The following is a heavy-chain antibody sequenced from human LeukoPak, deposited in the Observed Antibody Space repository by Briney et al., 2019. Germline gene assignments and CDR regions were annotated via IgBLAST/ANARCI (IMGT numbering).Heavy chain of an antibody. Sequence: ASVKVFCKASGYTFTSYAMHWVRQAPGQRLEWMGWINAGNGNTKYSQKFQGRVTITRDTSASTAYMELSSLRSEDTAVYYCARSIMITFGGVIAPGYWGQGTLVTVSS. D-gene: IGHD3-16*02. CDR3: ARSIMITFGGVIAPGY. V-gene: IGHV1-3*01. J-gene: IGHJ4*02. CDR2: INAGNGNT. CDR1: GYTFTSYA.